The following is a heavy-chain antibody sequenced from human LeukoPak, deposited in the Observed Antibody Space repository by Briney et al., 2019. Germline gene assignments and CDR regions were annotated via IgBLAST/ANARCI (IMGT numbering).Heavy chain of an antibody. CDR2: ISSSSRYI. D-gene: IGHD1-26*01. CDR1: EFTLSRYT. CDR3: ARGGPGRSLTIVPERTKYYMDV. V-gene: IGHV3-21*01. J-gene: IGHJ6*03. Sequence: GGSLRLSCAASEFTLSRYTMNWVRQAPGKGLEWVSSISSSSRYIYYADSVKGRFTISRDNAKNSLYLQMNSLRAEDTAMYYCARGGPGRSLTIVPERTKYYMDVWGKGATVTVSS.